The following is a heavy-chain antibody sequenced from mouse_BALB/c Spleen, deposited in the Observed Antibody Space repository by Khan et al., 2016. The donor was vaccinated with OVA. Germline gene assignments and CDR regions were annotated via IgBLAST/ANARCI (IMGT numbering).Heavy chain of an antibody. CDR3: ARSIMAN. Sequence: EVELVESGPGLVKPSQSLSLTCTVTGYSITSDYAWNWIRQFPGNKLEWMGYISYSGSTSYNPSLKRRISITRDTSKNQFFLQLNSVNTEDTATYYCARSIMANWGQGTTLTVSS. CDR1: GYSITSDYA. CDR2: ISYSGST. J-gene: IGHJ2*01. V-gene: IGHV3-2*02.